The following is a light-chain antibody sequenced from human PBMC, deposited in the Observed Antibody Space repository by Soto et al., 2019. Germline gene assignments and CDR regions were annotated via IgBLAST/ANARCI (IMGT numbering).Light chain of an antibody. V-gene: IGKV1-17*01. CDR2: VAS. J-gene: IGKJ2*01. CDR3: LQLNTYPYT. CDR1: QGIRNY. Sequence: IQMTQSPSSLSASVGDTVTVTCRASQGIRNYLNWFQQKPGKSPKRLISVASTLQSGVPSRFSGSVSGTKLSLPISSLHPEDSAPYYCLQLNTYPYTFGQGTKLEIK.